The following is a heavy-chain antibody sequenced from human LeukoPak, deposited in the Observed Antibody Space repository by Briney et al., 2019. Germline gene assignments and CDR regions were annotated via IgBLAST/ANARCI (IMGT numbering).Heavy chain of an antibody. D-gene: IGHD6-6*01. V-gene: IGHV3-21*01. CDR2: ISSSSSYI. Sequence: GGSLRLSCAASGFTFSSYSMNWVRQAPGKGLEWVSSISSSSSYIYYADSVKGRFTISRDNAKNSLYPQMNSLRAEDTAVYYCARGGIAARPGDAFDIWGQGTMVTVSS. CDR3: ARGGIAARPGDAFDI. J-gene: IGHJ3*02. CDR1: GFTFSSYS.